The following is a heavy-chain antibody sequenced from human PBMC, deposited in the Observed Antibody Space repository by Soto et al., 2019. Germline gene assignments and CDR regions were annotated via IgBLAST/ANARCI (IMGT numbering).Heavy chain of an antibody. CDR1: GYTLTELS. J-gene: IGHJ3*02. D-gene: IGHD3-22*01. CDR2: FDPEDGET. CDR3: ATTMYYYDSSGYRKPYAFDI. V-gene: IGHV1-24*01. Sequence: ASVKVSCKISGYTLTELSMRWVRQAPGKGLEWMGGFDPEDGETIYAQKFQGRVTMTEDTSTDTAYMELSSLRSEDTAVYYCATTMYYYDSSGYRKPYAFDIWGQGTMVTVSS.